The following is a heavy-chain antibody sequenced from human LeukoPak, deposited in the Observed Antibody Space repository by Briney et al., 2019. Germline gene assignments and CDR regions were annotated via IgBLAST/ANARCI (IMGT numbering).Heavy chain of an antibody. J-gene: IGHJ4*02. D-gene: IGHD1-1*01. CDR3: ARGRRGMERRTPPPRYFDY. V-gene: IGHV4-39*07. CDR2: INHSGST. CDR1: GGSISSNNYY. Sequence: PSETLSLTCTVSGGSISSNNYYWGWIRQPPGKGLEWIGEINHSGSTNYNPSLKSRVTISVDTSKNQFSLKLSSVTAADTAVYYCARGRRGMERRTPPPRYFDYWGQGTLVTVSS.